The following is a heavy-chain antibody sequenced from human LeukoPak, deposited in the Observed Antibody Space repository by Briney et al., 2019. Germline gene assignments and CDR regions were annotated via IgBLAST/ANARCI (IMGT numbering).Heavy chain of an antibody. J-gene: IGHJ4*02. CDR2: VRHDGSNR. Sequence: GTSLRLSCTAPGFTFSSYAIHWLRQAPGKGLEWVALVRHDGSNRYYSEAVKGRFTISRDNSKNTVYLQINSLRAEDTAVYYCARELFGSGSCPDYWGQGTRVTVSS. CDR3: ARELFGSGSCPDY. CDR1: GFTFSSYA. D-gene: IGHD3-10*01. V-gene: IGHV3-33*01.